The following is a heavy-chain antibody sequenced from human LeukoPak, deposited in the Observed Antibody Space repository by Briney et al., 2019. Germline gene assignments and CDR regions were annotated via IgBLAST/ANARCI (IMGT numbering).Heavy chain of an antibody. V-gene: IGHV3-21*01. CDR1: GFTFSSYS. D-gene: IGHD3-10*01. Sequence: GGSLRLSCAASGFTFSSYSMNWVRQAPGKGLEWVSSISTSSSYIYYADSVKGRFTISRDNAKNSLYLQMNSLTAADTAVYYCARAGYGSGSYYNKIKRAHFDYWGQGTLVTVSS. J-gene: IGHJ4*02. CDR2: ISTSSSYI. CDR3: ARAGYGSGSYYNKIKRAHFDY.